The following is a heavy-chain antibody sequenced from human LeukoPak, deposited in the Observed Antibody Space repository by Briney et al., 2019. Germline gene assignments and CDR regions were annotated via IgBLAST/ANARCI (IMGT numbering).Heavy chain of an antibody. Sequence: SETLSLTCAVYGGSFSGYYWSWIRQPPGKGLEWIGEINHSGSTNYNPSLKSRVTISVDTSKNQFSLKLSSVTAADTAVYYCARVGCSSTSCYNSGWFDPWGQGTLATVSS. CDR3: ARVGCSSTSCYNSGWFDP. CDR1: GGSFSGYY. D-gene: IGHD2-2*02. J-gene: IGHJ5*02. V-gene: IGHV4-34*01. CDR2: INHSGST.